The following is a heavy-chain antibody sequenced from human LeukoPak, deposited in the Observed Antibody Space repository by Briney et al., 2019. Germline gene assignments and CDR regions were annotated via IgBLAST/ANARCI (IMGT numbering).Heavy chain of an antibody. Sequence: GGSLRLSCAASGFTVSSNYMNWVRQAPGKGLEWVSVINSGGNAYYADPVKGRFTISRDNSKNMLYLQMNSLRAEDTAVYYCARSQGGTMSLRHFDLWGRGTLVTVSS. CDR3: ARSQGGTMSLRHFDL. D-gene: IGHD3-22*01. CDR2: INSGGNA. J-gene: IGHJ2*01. CDR1: GFTVSSNY. V-gene: IGHV3-53*01.